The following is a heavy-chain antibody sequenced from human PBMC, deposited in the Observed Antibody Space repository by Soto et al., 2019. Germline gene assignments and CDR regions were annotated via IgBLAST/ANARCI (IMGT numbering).Heavy chain of an antibody. V-gene: IGHV3-23*01. CDR1: GFTFSRYA. CDR3: ARDFYTSGWYDY. CDR2: ISVSGGST. D-gene: IGHD6-19*01. Sequence: GGSLRLSCAASGFTFSRYAMSWVRQAPGKGLEWVSAISVSGGSTYYADSVKGRVTISRDISKNTLYLQMNSLRAEDTAVYYCARDFYTSGWYDYWGQGTLVTVLL. J-gene: IGHJ4*02.